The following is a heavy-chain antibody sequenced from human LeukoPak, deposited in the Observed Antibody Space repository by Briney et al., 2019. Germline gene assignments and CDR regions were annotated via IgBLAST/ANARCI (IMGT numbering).Heavy chain of an antibody. CDR2: IYHSGST. V-gene: IGHV4-30-2*01. Sequence: SETLSLTCTVSGGSISSSSYYWGWIRQPPGKGLEWIGYIYHSGSTYYNPSLKSRVTISVDRSKNQFSLKLSSVTAADTAVYYCARAVGRHFDYWGQGTLVTVSS. CDR3: ARAVGRHFDY. D-gene: IGHD2-15*01. J-gene: IGHJ4*02. CDR1: GGSISSSSYY.